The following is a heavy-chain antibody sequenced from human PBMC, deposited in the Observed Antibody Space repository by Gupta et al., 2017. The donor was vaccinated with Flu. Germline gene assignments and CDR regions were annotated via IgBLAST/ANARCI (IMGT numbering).Heavy chain of an antibody. CDR1: GFTFSSYG. V-gene: IGHV3-30*03. Sequence: QVPLAASGGGVVQPGMSLKLSCAASGFTFSSYGMHWVRQAPGKGLDWGAIISNDGSNEKYADAGNGRFTIYRDKSKNTLSLQMKSLRHGDKALYYCARGGRGGGSCYYLDHWGQGTLVTVSS. CDR3: ARGGRGGGSCYYLDH. J-gene: IGHJ4*02. D-gene: IGHD2-15*01. CDR2: ISNDGSNE.